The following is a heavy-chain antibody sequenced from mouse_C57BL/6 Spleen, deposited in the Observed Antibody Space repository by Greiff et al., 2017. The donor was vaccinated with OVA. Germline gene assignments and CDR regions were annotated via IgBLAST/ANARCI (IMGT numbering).Heavy chain of an antibody. CDR1: GYTFTDYY. CDR2: IYPGSGNT. J-gene: IGHJ2*01. V-gene: IGHV1-76*01. D-gene: IGHD6-2*01. Sequence: QVQLQQSGAELVRPGASVKLSCKASGYTFTDYYINWVKQRPGQGLEWIARIYPGSGNTYYNEKFKGKATLTAEKSSSTAYMQLSSLTSEDSAVYFCAPGLYYFDYWGQGTTLTVSS. CDR3: APGLYYFDY.